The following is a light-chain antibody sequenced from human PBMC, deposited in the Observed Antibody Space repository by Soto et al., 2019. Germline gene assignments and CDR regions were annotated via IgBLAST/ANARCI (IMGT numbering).Light chain of an antibody. J-gene: IGKJ1*01. V-gene: IGKV1-39*01. CDR1: QSISTF. CDR2: DAS. Sequence: DIRLPQSPSSLSASLGARVTITCRASQSISTFLSWYQHRRGEAPRLLIYDASSLQSGVPARFSGGGSGTEFTLTISSLQPEDLATYYCQQSHSAVWTFVQGTKVEI. CDR3: QQSHSAVWT.